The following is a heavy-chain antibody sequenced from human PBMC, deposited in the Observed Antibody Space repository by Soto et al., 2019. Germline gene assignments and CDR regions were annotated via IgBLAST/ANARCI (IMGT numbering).Heavy chain of an antibody. J-gene: IGHJ4*02. D-gene: IGHD3-16*01. V-gene: IGHV3-23*01. CDR3: AKDRRAGGNSAFYFDF. CDR1: GFKFSNYA. CDR2: ISATGGGT. Sequence: PGGSLRLSCAASGFKFSNYAMSWVRQAPGKGLEWVSLISATGGGTYYADSVKGRFTISRDNSHNTLYLQVHSLTAEDTAVYYCAKDRRAGGNSAFYFDFWGQGAQVIVS.